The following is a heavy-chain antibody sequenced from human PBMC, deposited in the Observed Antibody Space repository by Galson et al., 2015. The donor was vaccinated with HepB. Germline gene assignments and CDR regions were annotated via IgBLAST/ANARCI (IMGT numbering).Heavy chain of an antibody. Sequence: SLRLSCAASGFTFSSYSMNWVRQAPGKGLEWVSSISSSSSYIYYADSVKGRFTISRDNAKNSLYLQMNSLRAEDTAVYYCAREEDYGDYREGVYFDYWGQGTLVTVSS. CDR2: ISSSSSYI. J-gene: IGHJ4*02. CDR1: GFTFSSYS. CDR3: AREEDYGDYREGVYFDY. V-gene: IGHV3-21*01. D-gene: IGHD4-17*01.